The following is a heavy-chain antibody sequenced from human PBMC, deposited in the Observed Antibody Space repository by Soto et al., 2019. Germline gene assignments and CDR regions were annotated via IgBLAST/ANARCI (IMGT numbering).Heavy chain of an antibody. CDR2: IGTPDQT. CDR1: GLSFSIYG. Sequence: EVQLLQSGGGLVQPGRSLRLSCVVSGLSFSIYGFHWVRQAPGKGLEWVSTIGTPDQTYYAAYVKGRFTITRDNSRSTLYMHMKSLRAEDTAMYYCASYGITRNGMVDWFDPWGPGTLVTVSS. V-gene: IGHV3-23*01. D-gene: IGHD3-3*01. J-gene: IGHJ5*02. CDR3: ASYGITRNGMVDWFDP.